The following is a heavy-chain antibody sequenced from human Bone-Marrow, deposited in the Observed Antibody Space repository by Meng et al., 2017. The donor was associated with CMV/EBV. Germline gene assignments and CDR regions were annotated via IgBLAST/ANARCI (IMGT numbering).Heavy chain of an antibody. CDR1: GFTFSDYY. V-gene: IGHV3-11*04. J-gene: IGHJ4*02. Sequence: GESLKISCAASGFTFSDYYMSWIRQAPGKGLEWVSYISSSGSTIYYADSVKGRFTISRDNSKNTLYLQMNSLRAEDTAVYYCAPHCSGGSCYADYWGQGTLVTVSS. D-gene: IGHD2-15*01. CDR3: APHCSGGSCYADY. CDR2: ISSSGSTI.